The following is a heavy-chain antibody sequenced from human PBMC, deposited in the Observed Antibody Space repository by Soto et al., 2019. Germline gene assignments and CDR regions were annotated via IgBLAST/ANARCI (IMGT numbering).Heavy chain of an antibody. Sequence: SETLSLTCTVSGGSISSYYWSWIRQPPGKGLEWIGYIYYSGSTNYNPSLKSRVTISVDTSKNQFSLKLSSVTAADTAVYYCARPIAVAGTAAFDIWGQGTMVTVSS. D-gene: IGHD6-19*01. CDR3: ARPIAVAGTAAFDI. J-gene: IGHJ3*02. CDR1: GGSISSYY. V-gene: IGHV4-59*08. CDR2: IYYSGST.